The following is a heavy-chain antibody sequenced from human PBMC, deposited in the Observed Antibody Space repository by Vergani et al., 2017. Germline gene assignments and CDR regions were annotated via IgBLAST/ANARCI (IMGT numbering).Heavy chain of an antibody. D-gene: IGHD6-13*01. Sequence: QVQLQESGPGLVKPSETLSLTCTVSGGSISSYYWSWIRQPPGKGLEWIGYIYYSGSTYYNPSLKSRVTISVDTSKNQFSLKLSSVTAADTAVYYCARGGRYSSYPRYYYMDVWGKGTTVTVSS. J-gene: IGHJ6*03. CDR1: GGSISSYY. CDR3: ARGGRYSSYPRYYYMDV. CDR2: IYYSGST. V-gene: IGHV4-59*01.